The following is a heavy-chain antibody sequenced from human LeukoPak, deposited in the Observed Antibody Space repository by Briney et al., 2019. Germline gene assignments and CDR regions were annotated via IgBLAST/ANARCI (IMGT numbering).Heavy chain of an antibody. CDR2: IFHSGSA. J-gene: IGHJ4*02. CDR3: ASVPLSQYGSSNSCYEVYFDY. D-gene: IGHD2-2*01. CDR1: GGSFSSTYW. Sequence: SGTLSLTCAVSGGSFSSTYWWSWVRQPPGKGLEWIGEIFHSGSANYNPSLKSRVTISVDTSKDQFSLKLSSVTAADTAVYYCASVPLSQYGSSNSCYEVYFDYWGQGTLVTVPS. V-gene: IGHV4-4*02.